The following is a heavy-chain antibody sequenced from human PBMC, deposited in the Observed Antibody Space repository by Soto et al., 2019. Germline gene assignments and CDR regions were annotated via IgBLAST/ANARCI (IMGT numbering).Heavy chain of an antibody. CDR3: ARHRKGSGWPKEIDY. CDR1: GGSMSSSTYY. J-gene: IGHJ4*02. D-gene: IGHD6-19*01. Sequence: QLQLQESGPGLVKPSETLSLTCTVSGGSMSSSTYYWGWIRQPPEKGLEWIGSIYYGGSTYYNPSLKRRVTISVDTSKNQCSLKLSSVNAADTAVYYCARHRKGSGWPKEIDYWGQGTLVTVSS. CDR2: IYYGGST. V-gene: IGHV4-39*01.